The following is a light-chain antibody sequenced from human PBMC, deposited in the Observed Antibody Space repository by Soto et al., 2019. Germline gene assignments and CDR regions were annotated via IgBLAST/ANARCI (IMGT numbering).Light chain of an antibody. CDR3: CSYAGNPYA. V-gene: IGLV2-23*01. CDR2: EGS. Sequence: QSVLTQPASVSGSPGQSIAISCTGTSSDVGSYNSVSWYQQHPGKAPKLMIYEGSKRPSGVSDRFSSAKSGNTASLTISGIQAEHGAEYYSCSYAGNPYASGTGTKRAVL. CDR1: SSDVGSYNS. J-gene: IGLJ1*01.